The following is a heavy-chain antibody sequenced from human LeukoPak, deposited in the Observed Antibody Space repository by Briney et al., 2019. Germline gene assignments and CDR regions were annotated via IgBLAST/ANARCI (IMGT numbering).Heavy chain of an antibody. Sequence: KSGGSLRLSCAASGFTFDDYGMNWVRQAPGKGLEWVSSISSNGSYIYYADSVKGRFSISRDNAKNSLYLQMNSLRAEDTAVYYCARDGYYDSSGYYSPRFDYWGQGTLVTVSS. V-gene: IGHV3-21*01. J-gene: IGHJ4*02. CDR1: GFTFDDYG. CDR3: ARDGYYDSSGYYSPRFDY. D-gene: IGHD3-22*01. CDR2: ISSNGSYI.